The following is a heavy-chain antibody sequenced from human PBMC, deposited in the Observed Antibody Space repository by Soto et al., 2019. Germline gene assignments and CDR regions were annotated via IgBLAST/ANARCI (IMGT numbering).Heavy chain of an antibody. Sequence: ASVKVSFTASGYTFIDFYINWRRQAAGQGPECMGWMNAKSGDTFSAQRFQGKFSMTWDTSLNTAYMEVGSLTSDDAAIYYCARGNPFNYAGFDVWGQGTTVTVSS. CDR3: ARGNPFNYAGFDV. D-gene: IGHD3-16*01. CDR2: MNAKSGDT. CDR1: GYTFIDFY. V-gene: IGHV1-8*01. J-gene: IGHJ6*02.